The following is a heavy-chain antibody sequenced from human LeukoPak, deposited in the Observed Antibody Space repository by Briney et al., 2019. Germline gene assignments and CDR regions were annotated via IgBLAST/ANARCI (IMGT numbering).Heavy chain of an antibody. Sequence: ETLSLTCAVYGGSLSGYYWSWVRQAPGKGLEWVSAISGSGGSTYYADSVKGRFTISRDNSKNTLYLQMNSLRAEDTAVYYCAKAVAGTVWIDYWGQGTLVTVSS. CDR3: AKAVAGTVWIDY. D-gene: IGHD6-19*01. J-gene: IGHJ4*02. CDR2: ISGSGGST. CDR1: GGSLSGYY. V-gene: IGHV3-23*01.